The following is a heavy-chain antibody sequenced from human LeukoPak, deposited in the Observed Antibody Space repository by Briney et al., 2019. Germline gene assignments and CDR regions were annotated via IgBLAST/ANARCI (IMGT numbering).Heavy chain of an antibody. Sequence: KPGGSLRLSCAASGFTFSSYSMNWVRQAPGKGLEWVSSISSSSYIYYADSVKGRFTISRDNSKNTLYLQMNSLRAEDTAVYYCAKDDERTTAVGYWGQGTLVTVSS. J-gene: IGHJ4*02. D-gene: IGHD4-23*01. CDR1: GFTFSSYS. V-gene: IGHV3-21*01. CDR3: AKDDERTTAVGY. CDR2: ISSSSYI.